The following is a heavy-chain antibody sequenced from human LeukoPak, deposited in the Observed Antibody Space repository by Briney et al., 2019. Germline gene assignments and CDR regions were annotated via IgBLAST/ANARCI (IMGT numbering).Heavy chain of an antibody. V-gene: IGHV3-48*02. Sequence: PGGSLRLSCAASGFSFSDHEMNWVRQAPGKGLEWVSYISSSSSRKYYADSVKGRFTISRDNAKNSLYLQMNSLRDEDTAVYYCAGGLAYCGGDCYRALDDWGQGTLVTVSS. CDR3: AGGLAYCGGDCYRALDD. J-gene: IGHJ4*02. CDR1: GFSFSDHE. CDR2: ISSSSSRK. D-gene: IGHD2-21*02.